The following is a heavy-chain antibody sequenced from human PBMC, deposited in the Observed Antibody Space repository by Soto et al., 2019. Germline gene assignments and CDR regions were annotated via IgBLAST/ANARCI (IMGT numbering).Heavy chain of an antibody. CDR1: GFTFSSYG. D-gene: IGHD3-10*01. CDR3: AGGAGCYYYMVV. Sequence: EVQLVESGGGLVQPGGSLRLSCAASGFTFSSYGMHWVRQAPGKGLVWVSRLYTDGTRTSYADSVKGRFTISRDNAKNTLYRHMSGHRAEDKALYYGAGGAGCYYYMVVWGKGTTVTFSS. CDR2: LYTDGTRT. J-gene: IGHJ6*03. V-gene: IGHV3-74*01.